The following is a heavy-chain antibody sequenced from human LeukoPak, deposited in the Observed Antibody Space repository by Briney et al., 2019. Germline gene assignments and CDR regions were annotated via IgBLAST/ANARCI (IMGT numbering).Heavy chain of an antibody. V-gene: IGHV1-2*02. Sequence: ASVKVSCKASGYTFTGYYIHWVRQAPGQGLEWMGWIKPNSGGTKFAQKFQGRVTMTRDTSISTAYMELSRLRSDDAAVYYCATMMYSETYNDYWGQGTLVTVSS. CDR1: GYTFTGYY. CDR2: IKPNSGGT. CDR3: ATMMYSETYNDY. J-gene: IGHJ4*02. D-gene: IGHD1-26*01.